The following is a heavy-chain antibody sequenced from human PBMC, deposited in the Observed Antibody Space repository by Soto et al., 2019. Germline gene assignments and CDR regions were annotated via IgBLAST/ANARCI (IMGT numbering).Heavy chain of an antibody. CDR2: IYWDDDK. CDR3: AHSEGLGWELSY. Sequence: QITLKESGPTLVKPTQTLTLTCTFSGFSLSTSGVGVGWIRQPPGKALEWLALIYWDDDKRYSPSLKSRLTITKDTSKIQVVLTMTNMEPVDTATYYCAHSEGLGWELSYWGQGTLVTVSS. J-gene: IGHJ4*02. V-gene: IGHV2-5*02. D-gene: IGHD1-26*01. CDR1: GFSLSTSGVG.